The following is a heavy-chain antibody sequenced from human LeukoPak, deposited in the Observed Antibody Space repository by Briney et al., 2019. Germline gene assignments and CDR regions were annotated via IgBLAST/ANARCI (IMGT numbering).Heavy chain of an antibody. J-gene: IGHJ4*02. CDR1: GFTFSSNA. Sequence: GGSLRLSCAASGFTFSSNAMTWVRQAPGKGLECVSAITAGGGTTYYADSVKGRFTISRDNSRNTLYLQLNNLRADDTALYYCAKVYGTDGYYQLPIDFWGRGTLVTVSS. V-gene: IGHV3-23*01. CDR3: AKVYGTDGYYQLPIDF. D-gene: IGHD3-22*01. CDR2: ITAGGGTT.